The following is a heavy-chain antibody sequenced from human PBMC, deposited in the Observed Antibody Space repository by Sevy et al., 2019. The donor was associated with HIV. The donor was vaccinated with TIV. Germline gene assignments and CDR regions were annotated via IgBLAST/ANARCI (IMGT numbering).Heavy chain of an antibody. J-gene: IGHJ4*02. CDR1: GFTFSSYG. CDR2: ISYDGSNK. CDR3: AKGEFRYSSSSPVHY. D-gene: IGHD6-6*01. Sequence: GGSLRLSCAASGFTFSSYGMHWVRQAPGKGLEWVAVISYDGSNKYYADSVKGRFTISRDNSKNTLYLQMNSLRAEDTAVYYCAKGEFRYSSSSPVHYWGQGTLVTVSS. V-gene: IGHV3-30*18.